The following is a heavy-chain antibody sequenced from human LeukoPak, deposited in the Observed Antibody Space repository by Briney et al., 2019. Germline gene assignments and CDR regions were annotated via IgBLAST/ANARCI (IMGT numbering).Heavy chain of an antibody. CDR2: IYSGGST. D-gene: IGHD3-9*01. V-gene: IGHV3-53*01. Sequence: GGSLRLSCAASGFTVSSNYMSWVRQAPGKGLGWVSVIYSGGSTYYADSVKGRFTISRDNSKNTLYLQMNSLRAEDTAVYYCARFLKTGYWAHYWYFDLWGRGTLVTVSS. CDR1: GFTVSSNY. CDR3: ARFLKTGYWAHYWYFDL. J-gene: IGHJ2*01.